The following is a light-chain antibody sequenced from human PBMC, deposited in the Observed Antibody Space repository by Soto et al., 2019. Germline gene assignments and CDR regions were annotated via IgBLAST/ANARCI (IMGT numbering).Light chain of an antibody. J-gene: IGKJ2*01. Sequence: EIVLTQSPATLSLSPGERATLSCRASQSVSSYLAWYQQKPGQAPRLLISDASNRATGIPARFSGSGSGTDFTLTISSLEPADFAVYYCQQRSNWPWGTFGQGTKLEIK. CDR1: QSVSSY. CDR2: DAS. V-gene: IGKV3-11*01. CDR3: QQRSNWPWGT.